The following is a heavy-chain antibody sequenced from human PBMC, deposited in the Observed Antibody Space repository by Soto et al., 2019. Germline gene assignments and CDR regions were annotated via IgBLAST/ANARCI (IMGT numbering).Heavy chain of an antibody. CDR2: VSYDGSNK. CDR3: AREGAGFYDSNSYWGSYFDY. D-gene: IGHD3-22*01. J-gene: IGHJ4*02. Sequence: QVQLVESGGGVVQPGRSLRLSCAASGFTFTSYGMHWVRQAPGKGLEWVAVVSYDGSNKYYADSVKGRFTISRDNSKNTXYLXMNSLRPEDTAVYYCAREGAGFYDSNSYWGSYFDYWGQGTLVTVSS. CDR1: GFTFTSYG. V-gene: IGHV3-30*03.